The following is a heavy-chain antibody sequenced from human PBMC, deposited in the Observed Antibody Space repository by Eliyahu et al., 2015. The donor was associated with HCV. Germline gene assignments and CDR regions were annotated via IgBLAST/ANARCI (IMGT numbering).Heavy chain of an antibody. CDR1: GGSISGSGSS. CDR2: LFDGGTT. V-gene: IGHV4-39*01. CDR3: ARPRVGAITDDAFDI. Sequence: QLQLQESGPGLVRPSETLSLTCTVSGGSISGSGSSWGWXRQTPGKGLEYFGSLFDGGTTFYNPSLESRVTISVDTPNNQFSLRLSSVTAADTAVYYCARPRVGAITDDAFDIWGPGTMVTVSS. D-gene: IGHD1-26*01. J-gene: IGHJ3*02.